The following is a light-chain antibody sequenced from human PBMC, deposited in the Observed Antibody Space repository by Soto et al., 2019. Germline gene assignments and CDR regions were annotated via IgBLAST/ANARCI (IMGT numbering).Light chain of an antibody. CDR2: STS. CDR3: LLTYNGAWV. CDR1: TGAVTSDYY. J-gene: IGLJ3*02. Sequence: QTVVTQEPSLTVSPGGTVTLTCASSTGAVTSDYYPNWFRQKPGQAPTSLIYSTSDKHSWTPDRFSGSLLGGKAALTLSGVQVEDEAEYYCLLTYNGAWVFGGGTKLTVL. V-gene: IGLV7-43*01.